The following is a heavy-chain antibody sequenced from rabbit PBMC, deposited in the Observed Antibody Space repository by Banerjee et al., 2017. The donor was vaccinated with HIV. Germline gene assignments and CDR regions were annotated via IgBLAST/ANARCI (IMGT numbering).Heavy chain of an antibody. Sequence: QEQLVESGGGLVTLGGSLKLSCKASGIDFSSYGISWVRQAPGKGLEWIAYIYPDYGSTDYASWVNGRFTISLDNAQNTVFLQMTSLTAADTATYFCARVPVAGVEAFDPWGPGTLVTVS. CDR3: ARVPVAGVEAFDP. J-gene: IGHJ2*01. V-gene: IGHV1S47*01. CDR2: IYPDYGST. D-gene: IGHD4-1*01. CDR1: GIDFSSYG.